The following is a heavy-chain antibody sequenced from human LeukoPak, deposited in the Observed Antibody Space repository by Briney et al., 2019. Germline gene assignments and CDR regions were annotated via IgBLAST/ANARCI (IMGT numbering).Heavy chain of an antibody. V-gene: IGHV3-7*01. CDR1: GFTFNTFW. CDR2: IKQGGGEK. J-gene: IGHJ5*02. CDR3: ARHILYRLDP. Sequence: GGSLRLSCEASGFTFNTFWMTWVRQAPGKGLEWVANIKQGGGEKHYVDSVRGRFTISRDDTKNFVYLHMDSLRTEDTAVYYCARHILYRLDPWGQGTLVTVSS. D-gene: IGHD2-8*01.